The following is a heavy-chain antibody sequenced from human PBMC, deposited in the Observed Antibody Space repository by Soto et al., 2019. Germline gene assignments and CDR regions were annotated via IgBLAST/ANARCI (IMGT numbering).Heavy chain of an antibody. J-gene: IGHJ6*03. Sequence: EVQLVESGGGLVQPGGSLRLSCAASGFTFSSYAMHWVRQAPGKGLEYVSAISSNGGSTYYANSVKGRFTISRDNSKHTLYLQMGSLRAEDMGVYSSARWYGDSTMYVWGKGTTVTVSS. V-gene: IGHV3-64*01. CDR1: GFTFSSYA. CDR2: ISSNGGST. D-gene: IGHD4-17*01. CDR3: ARWYGDSTMYV.